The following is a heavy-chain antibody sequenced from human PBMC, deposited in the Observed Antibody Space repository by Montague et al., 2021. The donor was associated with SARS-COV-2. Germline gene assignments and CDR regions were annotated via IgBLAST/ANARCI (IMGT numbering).Heavy chain of an antibody. D-gene: IGHD3-10*01. J-gene: IGHJ4*02. CDR1: GFSLSTSGMC. V-gene: IGHV2-70*01. Sequence: PALVKPTQTLTLTCTFSGFSLSTSGMCVSWIRQPPGKALEWLALIDCDDDKYYSTSLKTRLTISKDTSKNQVVLTMTNMDPVDTATYYCARTYYYGSGSYYTYYFDYWGQGTLVTVSS. CDR3: ARTYYYGSGSYYTYYFDY. CDR2: IDCDDDK.